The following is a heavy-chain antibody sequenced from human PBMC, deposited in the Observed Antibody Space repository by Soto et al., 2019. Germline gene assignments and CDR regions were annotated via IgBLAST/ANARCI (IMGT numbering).Heavy chain of an antibody. CDR3: AKDLALYGGNSPFYY. V-gene: IGHV3-30*18. D-gene: IGHD2-21*02. J-gene: IGHJ4*02. CDR2: ISYDGSNK. CDR1: GFTFSSYG. Sequence: QVQLVESGGGVVQPGRSLRLSCAASGFTFSSYGMHWVRQAPGKGLEWVAVISYDGSNKYYADSVKGRFTISRDNSKNTLYLQMNSLRAEDTAVYYCAKDLALYGGNSPFYYWGQGTLVTVSS.